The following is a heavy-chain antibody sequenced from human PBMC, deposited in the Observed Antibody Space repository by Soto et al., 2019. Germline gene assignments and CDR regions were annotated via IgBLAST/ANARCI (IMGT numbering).Heavy chain of an antibody. Sequence: PGESLKISCKGSGYSFNTNWLGWVRQMPGKGLEWMGVIYPGDSDTRYSPSFQGQVAISADKSINTAYLQWSSLKASDTAMYYCARHSVVAEDGTYWGQGTLVTVSS. CDR1: GYSFNTNW. CDR3: ARHSVVAEDGTY. V-gene: IGHV5-51*01. CDR2: IYPGDSDT. J-gene: IGHJ1*01. D-gene: IGHD6-13*01.